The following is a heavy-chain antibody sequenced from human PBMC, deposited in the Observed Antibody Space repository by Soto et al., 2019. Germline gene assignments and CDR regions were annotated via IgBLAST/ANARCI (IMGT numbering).Heavy chain of an antibody. J-gene: IGHJ6*02. Sequence: PGESLKISCKGSGYSFTSYWIGWVRQMPGKGLEWMGIIYPGDSDTRYNPSFQGQVTISAGKSISTAYLQWSSLKASDTAMYYCARTASAAKYYYDMDVWGQGATVTVSS. CDR3: ARTASAAKYYYDMDV. CDR2: IYPGDSDT. CDR1: GYSFTSYW. D-gene: IGHD2-2*01. V-gene: IGHV5-51*01.